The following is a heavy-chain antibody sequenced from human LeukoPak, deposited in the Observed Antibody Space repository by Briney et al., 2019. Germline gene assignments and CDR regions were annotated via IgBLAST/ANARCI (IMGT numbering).Heavy chain of an antibody. CDR2: IKQDGSEK. CDR3: ARGTLGIAVAGNFDY. J-gene: IGHJ4*02. V-gene: IGHV3-7*01. D-gene: IGHD6-19*01. CDR1: GFPFSSYW. Sequence: AGGSLRLSCEASGFPFSSYWMSWVRQAPGKGLEWVANIKQDGSEKYYVDSVKGRFTISRDNAKNSLYLQMNSLRAEDTAVYYCARGTLGIAVAGNFDYWGQGTLVTVSS.